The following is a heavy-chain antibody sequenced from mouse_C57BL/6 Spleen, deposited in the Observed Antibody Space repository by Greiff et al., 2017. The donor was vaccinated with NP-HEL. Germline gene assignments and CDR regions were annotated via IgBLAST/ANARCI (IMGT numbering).Heavy chain of an antibody. J-gene: IGHJ3*01. Sequence: VQLQESGPGLVAPSQSLSITCTVSGFSLTSYGVHWVRQPPGKGLEWLVVIWSDGSTTYNSALKSRLSISKDNSKSQVFLKMNSLQTDDTAMYYCASGEGYDYDEGFAYWGQGTLVTVSA. CDR1: GFSLTSYG. CDR3: ASGEGYDYDEGFAY. CDR2: IWSDGST. D-gene: IGHD2-4*01. V-gene: IGHV2-6*03.